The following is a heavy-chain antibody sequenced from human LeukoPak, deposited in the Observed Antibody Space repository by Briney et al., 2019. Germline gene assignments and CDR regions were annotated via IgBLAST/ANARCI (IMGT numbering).Heavy chain of an antibody. CDR3: AKVNSYDSYYFDY. J-gene: IGHJ4*02. V-gene: IGHV3-66*01. D-gene: IGHD3-16*01. CDR1: GFRVSNDY. Sequence: GGSLRLSCAASGFRVSNDYMSWVRQAPGKGLEWISFIFAGGSAYYADSVKGRFTISRDRSKNTLFLQMNSLRAEDTAVYYCAKVNSYDSYYFDYWGQGALVIVSS. CDR2: IFAGGSA.